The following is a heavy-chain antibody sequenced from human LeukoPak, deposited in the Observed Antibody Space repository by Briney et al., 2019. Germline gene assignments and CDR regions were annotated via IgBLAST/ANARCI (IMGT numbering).Heavy chain of an antibody. D-gene: IGHD4-17*01. Sequence: GGSLRLSCAASGFTFSNAWMSWVRQAPGKGLEWVGRIKSKTDGGTTDYAAPVKGRFTISRDDSKNTLYLQMNSLKTEDTAVYYCTTDRYGDYYYYYMDVWAKGPRSPSP. CDR2: IKSKTDGGTT. CDR3: TTDRYGDYYYYYMDV. V-gene: IGHV3-15*01. CDR1: GFTFSNAW. J-gene: IGHJ6*03.